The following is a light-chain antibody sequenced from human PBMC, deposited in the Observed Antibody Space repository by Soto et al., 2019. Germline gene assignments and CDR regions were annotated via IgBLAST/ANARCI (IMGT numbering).Light chain of an antibody. V-gene: IGLV6-57*04. J-gene: IGLJ2*01. CDR3: QSYDSSNQV. Sequence: FMLTQPHSVSESPGKTVTISCTRSSGSIASNYVQWYQQRPGSAPTTVIYEDNQRPSGVPDRFSGSIDSSSNSASLTIPGLKTEDEADYYCQSYDSSNQVFGGGTKLTVL. CDR1: SGSIASNY. CDR2: EDN.